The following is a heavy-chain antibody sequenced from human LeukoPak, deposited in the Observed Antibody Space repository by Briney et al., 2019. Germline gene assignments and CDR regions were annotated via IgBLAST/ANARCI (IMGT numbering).Heavy chain of an antibody. J-gene: IGHJ5*02. CDR2: ISGSGGST. D-gene: IGHD6-13*01. CDR3: AKCGQQLVPRWFDP. CDR1: GFTFSSYA. V-gene: IGHV3-23*01. Sequence: GASLRLSCAASGFTFSSYAMSWVRQAPGKGLEWVSVISGSGGSTYYADSVKGRLTISRDNSKNTLYLQMNSLRAEDTAVYYCAKCGQQLVPRWFDPWGQGTLVTVSS.